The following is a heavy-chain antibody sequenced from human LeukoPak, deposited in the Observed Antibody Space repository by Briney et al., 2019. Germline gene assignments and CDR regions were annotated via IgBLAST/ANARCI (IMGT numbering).Heavy chain of an antibody. J-gene: IGHJ5*02. V-gene: IGHV4-34*01. CDR2: INHSGST. Sequence: SETLSLTCAVYGGSFSGYYWSWIRQPPGKGLEWIGEINHSGSTNYNPSLKSRVTISVDTSKNQFSLKLSSVTAADTAVYYCAGTTNAWFDPWGQGTLVTVSS. CDR1: GGSFSGYY. D-gene: IGHD1-26*01. CDR3: AGTTNAWFDP.